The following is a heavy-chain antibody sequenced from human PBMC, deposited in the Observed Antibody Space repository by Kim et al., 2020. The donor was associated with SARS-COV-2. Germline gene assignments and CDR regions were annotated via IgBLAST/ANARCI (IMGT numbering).Heavy chain of an antibody. CDR3: ARHYGSGRPYFDY. J-gene: IGHJ4*02. D-gene: IGHD3-10*01. Sequence: YNPSLKRRIPISVATSKNQFSLKLSSVTAADTAVYYCARHYGSGRPYFDYWGQGTLVTVSS. V-gene: IGHV4-59*08.